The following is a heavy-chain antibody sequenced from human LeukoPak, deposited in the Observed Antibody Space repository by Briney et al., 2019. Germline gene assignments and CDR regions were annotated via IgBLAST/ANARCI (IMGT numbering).Heavy chain of an antibody. CDR3: AIAVAGQFY. CDR2: IAYDRSDK. J-gene: IGHJ4*02. V-gene: IGHV3-30*02. Sequence: GGSLRLSCAASGFAFSGYGMHWVRQAPRKGLEWVTYIAYDRSDKFYADSVRGRFTISRDNSKNTLYVLMNSLRVDDTAIYCVAIAVAGQFYWGQGTLVTVSS. CDR1: GFAFSGYG. D-gene: IGHD6-19*01.